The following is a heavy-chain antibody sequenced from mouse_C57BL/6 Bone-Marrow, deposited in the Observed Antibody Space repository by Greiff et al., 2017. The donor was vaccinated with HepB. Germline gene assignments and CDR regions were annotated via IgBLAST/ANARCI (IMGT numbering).Heavy chain of an antibody. V-gene: IGHV14-4*01. J-gene: IGHJ2*01. Sequence: VQLQQSGAELVRPGASVKLSCTASGFNIKDDYMHWVKQRPEQGLEWIGWIDPENGDTEYASKFQGKATITANTSSNTAYLQLSSLTSEDAAVYYDTPLPAGDYWGRGTTLTVSS. D-gene: IGHD1-1*01. CDR1: GFNIKDDY. CDR3: TPLPAGDY. CDR2: IDPENGDT.